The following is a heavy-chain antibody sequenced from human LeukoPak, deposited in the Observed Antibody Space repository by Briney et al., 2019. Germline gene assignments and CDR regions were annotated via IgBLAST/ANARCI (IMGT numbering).Heavy chain of an antibody. J-gene: IGHJ4*02. V-gene: IGHV3-43*02. CDR2: LSGDDDST. CDR3: ARGRDSGSYYRAFDC. CDR1: GFRFHDSA. Sequence: GGSLRLSCAASGFRFHDSAMHWVRQAPGKGLEWVALLSGDDDSTAYADSVKGRFTISRDNSKNSLYLQMDGLRTEDTALYYCARGRDSGSYYRAFDCWGQGTLVTVSS. D-gene: IGHD3-10*01.